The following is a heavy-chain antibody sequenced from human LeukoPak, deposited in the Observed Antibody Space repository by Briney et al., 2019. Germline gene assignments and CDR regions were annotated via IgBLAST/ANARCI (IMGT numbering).Heavy chain of an antibody. CDR2: ISAYNGNT. CDR3: ARDIGYNWNTKTNWFDP. D-gene: IGHD1/OR15-1a*01. V-gene: IGHV1-18*01. J-gene: IGHJ5*02. Sequence: ASVKVSCKASGYTFTSYGIGWVRQAPGQGLEWMGWISAYNGNTNYAQKLQGRVTMTTDTSTSTAYMELRSLRSDDTAVYYCARDIGYNWNTKTNWFDPWGQGTLVTVSS. CDR1: GYTFTSYG.